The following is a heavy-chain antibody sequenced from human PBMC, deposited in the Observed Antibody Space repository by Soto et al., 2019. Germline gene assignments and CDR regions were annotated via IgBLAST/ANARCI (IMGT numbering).Heavy chain of an antibody. CDR2: IYSGGST. J-gene: IGHJ6*02. V-gene: IGHV3-53*01. Sequence: SGGSLRLSCAASGFTVSSNYMSWVRQAPGKGLEWVSVIYSGGSTYYADSVKGRFTISRDNSKNTVHLQMNSLRAKDTAVYYCAREWELPNYYGMDVWGQGTTVTVSS. CDR3: AREWELPNYYGMDV. D-gene: IGHD1-26*01. CDR1: GFTVSSNY.